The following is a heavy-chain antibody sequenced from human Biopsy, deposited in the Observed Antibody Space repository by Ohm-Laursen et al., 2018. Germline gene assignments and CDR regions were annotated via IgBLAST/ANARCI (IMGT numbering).Heavy chain of an antibody. D-gene: IGHD2-15*01. CDR1: GGTSSNFA. Sequence: SSVKVSCKASGGTSSNFAINWVRQAPGQGLECMGRIIPLIGLTNYAQKFQGRVTITADKFTNTVYMELSSLRSDDTAVYFCARDCNGDNCGVDFWGQGTLVTVS. V-gene: IGHV1-69*04. CDR3: ARDCNGDNCGVDF. CDR2: IIPLIGLT. J-gene: IGHJ4*02.